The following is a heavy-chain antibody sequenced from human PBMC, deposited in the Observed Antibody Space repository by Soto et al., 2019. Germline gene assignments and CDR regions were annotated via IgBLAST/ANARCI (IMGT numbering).Heavy chain of an antibody. CDR2: ISGSGGST. CDR1: GFTFSSYA. J-gene: IGHJ4*02. D-gene: IGHD6-19*01. V-gene: IGHV3-23*01. CDR3: ARRSSGWYFDY. Sequence: EVQLLESGGGLVQPGGSLRLSCAASGFTFSSYAMSWVRQAPGKGLEWVSAISGSGGSTYYADSVKGRFTISRDNSKNTLYLQMNSLIAEYTAVYYCARRSSGWYFDYWGQGTLVTVSS.